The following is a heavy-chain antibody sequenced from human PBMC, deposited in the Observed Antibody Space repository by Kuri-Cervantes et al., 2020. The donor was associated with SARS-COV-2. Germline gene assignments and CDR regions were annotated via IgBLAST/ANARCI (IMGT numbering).Heavy chain of an antibody. CDR2: MNPNSGNT. V-gene: IGHV1-8*02. J-gene: IGHJ6*03. CDR1: GYTFTSYD. CDR3: ASAEFVVVPAALGVLYYYYYYMDV. D-gene: IGHD2-2*01. Sequence: ASVKVSCKASGYTFTSYDINWLRQATGQGLEWMGWMNPNSGNTGYAQKFQGTLSMTRNTSRSTAYMELSSLRSEDTAVYYCASAEFVVVPAALGVLYYYYYYMDVWGKGTTVTVSS.